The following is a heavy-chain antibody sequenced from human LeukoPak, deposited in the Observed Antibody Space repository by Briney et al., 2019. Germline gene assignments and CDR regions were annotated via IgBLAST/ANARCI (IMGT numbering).Heavy chain of an antibody. CDR3: ARHSGLRSPFDP. J-gene: IGHJ5*02. Sequence: SETLSLTCTVSGGSVSSGSYYWSWIRQPPGRDLEWIGSIYSSGNTYYNPSLESRVTISVDTSKNQLSLKLTSATAADTSVYYCARHSGLRSPFDPWGQGTLVTVSS. CDR2: IYSSGNT. V-gene: IGHV4-39*01. CDR1: GGSVSSGSYY. D-gene: IGHD3-3*01.